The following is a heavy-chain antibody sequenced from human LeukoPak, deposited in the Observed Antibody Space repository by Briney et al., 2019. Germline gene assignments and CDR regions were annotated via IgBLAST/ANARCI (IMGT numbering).Heavy chain of an antibody. D-gene: IGHD3-3*01. CDR1: GFTFSNYG. CDR3: AKVALRPDFLYSLDS. CDR2: ITGSGGST. Sequence: GGTLRLSCAASGFTFSNYGLSWVRQAPGKGLEWVSGITGSGGSTYYADSVKGRFTISRDNSRNTLFLQMNSLRAEDTAVYYCAKVALRPDFLYSLDSGGREPRVTVPS. J-gene: IGHJ4*02. V-gene: IGHV3-23*01.